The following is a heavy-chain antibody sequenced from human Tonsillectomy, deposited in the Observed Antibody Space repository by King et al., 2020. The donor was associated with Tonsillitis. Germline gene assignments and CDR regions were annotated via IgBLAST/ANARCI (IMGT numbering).Heavy chain of an antibody. CDR2: IYRGGSS. J-gene: IGHJ4*02. V-gene: IGHV3-53*01. Sequence: VQLVESGGGLIQPGGSLRLYCAFSGFTVSWNHMTWVRQAPGKGLEWVAVIYRGGSSYYADSGRGRFTISTDNSKSTVFLEMNNLRAADTAKYYCARDYFGSGTHWGQGTRVTVSS. CDR3: ARDYFGSGTH. CDR1: GFTVSWNH. D-gene: IGHD3-10*01.